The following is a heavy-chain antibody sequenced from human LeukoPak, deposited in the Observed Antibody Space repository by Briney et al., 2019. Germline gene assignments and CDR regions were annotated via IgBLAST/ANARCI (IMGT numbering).Heavy chain of an antibody. CDR2: ISGSGDST. V-gene: IGHV3-23*01. CDR3: AKRYYDILAGYSNYFDY. D-gene: IGHD3-9*01. J-gene: IGHJ4*02. CDR1: GFTFSSYA. Sequence: GGSLRLSCAASGFTFSSYAMSWVRQAPGKGLEWVSAISGSGDSTYYADSVKGRFTISRDNSKNTLYLQMNSLRAEDTAVYYCAKRYYDILAGYSNYFDYWGQGTLVTVSS.